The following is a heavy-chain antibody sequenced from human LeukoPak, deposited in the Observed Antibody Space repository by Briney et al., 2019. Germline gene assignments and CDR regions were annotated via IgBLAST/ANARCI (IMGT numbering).Heavy chain of an antibody. CDR2: IYYSGST. V-gene: IGHV4-59*01. J-gene: IGHJ4*02. D-gene: IGHD6-13*01. CDR3: ARGTIAAAGMFDY. Sequence: PSETLSLTCTVSGGSISSYYWSWIRQPPGKGLEWIGYIYYSGSTSYNPSLKSRVTISVDTSKKQFSLKLSSLTAADTAVYYCARGTIAAAGMFDYWGQGTLVTVSS. CDR1: GGSISSYY.